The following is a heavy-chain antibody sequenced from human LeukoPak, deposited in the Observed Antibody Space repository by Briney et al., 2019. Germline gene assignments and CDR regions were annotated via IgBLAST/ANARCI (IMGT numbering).Heavy chain of an antibody. V-gene: IGHV1-2*02. CDR3: ARAMSIAAAGTDAFDI. CDR2: INPNSGGT. CDR1: GYTFTGYY. D-gene: IGHD6-13*01. J-gene: IGHJ3*02. Sequence: GASVKVSCKASGYTFTGYYMHWVRQAPGQGLEWMGWINPNSGGTNYAQKFQGRVTMTRDTSISTAYMELSRLRSDDTAVYYCARAMSIAAAGTDAFDIWGQGTMVTVSS.